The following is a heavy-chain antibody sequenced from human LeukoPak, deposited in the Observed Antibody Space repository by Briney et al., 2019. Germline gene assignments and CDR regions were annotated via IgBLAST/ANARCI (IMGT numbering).Heavy chain of an antibody. CDR1: GYTFTSYG. CDR2: ISAYNGNT. J-gene: IGHJ6*03. V-gene: IGHV1-18*01. CDR3: ARGPRITLVRGGQWYYYMDV. D-gene: IGHD3-10*01. Sequence: ASVKVSCKASGYTFTSYGISWVRQAPGQGLEWMGWISAYNGNTNYAQKLQGRVTMTTDTSTSTAYMELSSLRSEDTAVYYCARGPRITLVRGGQWYYYMDVWGKGTTVTISS.